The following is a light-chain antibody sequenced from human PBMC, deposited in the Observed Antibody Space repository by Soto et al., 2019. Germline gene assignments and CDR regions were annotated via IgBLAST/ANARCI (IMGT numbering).Light chain of an antibody. V-gene: IGKV3-20*01. J-gene: IGKJ5*01. CDR3: QQYNNWPT. CDR2: GAS. CDR1: QSVRSSH. Sequence: EIVLTQSPGTLSLSRGERATLSCRASQSVRSSHLAWYQQKPGQAPRLLIYGASSRATGIPDRFSGSGSGTDFTLTISRLEPEDFAVYYCQQYNNWPTFGQGTRLEIK.